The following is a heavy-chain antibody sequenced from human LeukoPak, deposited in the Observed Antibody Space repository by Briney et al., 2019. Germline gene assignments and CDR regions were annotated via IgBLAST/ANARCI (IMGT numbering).Heavy chain of an antibody. J-gene: IGHJ3*02. Sequence: GSLRLSCAASGFTFSSYAMDWVRQAPGKGLEWVSAISSGGSRTYFADSVKGRFTSSRDNSKNTLYLQMNSLRAEDTAVYYCAVDCSSTTCYGQSAFDIWGQGTMVTVSS. CDR3: AVDCSSTTCYGQSAFDI. CDR2: ISSGGSRT. D-gene: IGHD2-2*01. V-gene: IGHV3-23*01. CDR1: GFTFSSYA.